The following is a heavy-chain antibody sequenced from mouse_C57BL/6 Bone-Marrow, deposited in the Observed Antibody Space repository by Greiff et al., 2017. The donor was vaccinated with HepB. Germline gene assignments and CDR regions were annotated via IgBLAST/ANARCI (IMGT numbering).Heavy chain of an antibody. D-gene: IGHD1-1*01. J-gene: IGHJ2*01. CDR1: GYTFTSYW. V-gene: IGHV1-53*01. Sequence: QVQLQQPGTELVKPGASVKLSCKASGYTFTSYWMHWVKQRPGQGLEWIGNINPSNGGTNYNEKFKSKATLTGDTSSSTAYMQLSSLTSEDSAVYYCASQGLSYYGSPLDYWGKGTTLTVSS. CDR3: ASQGLSYYGSPLDY. CDR2: INPSNGGT.